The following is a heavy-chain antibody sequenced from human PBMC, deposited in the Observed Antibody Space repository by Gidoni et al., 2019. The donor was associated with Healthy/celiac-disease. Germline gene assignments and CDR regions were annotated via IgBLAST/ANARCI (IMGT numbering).Heavy chain of an antibody. Sequence: EVQLLESGGGWVQPVGSLRLSCAACGFTFSSYAMSWVRQAPGKGLEWFSAISGSGGSTYYADSVKGRFTISRDNSKNTLYLQMNSLRAEDTAVYYCAKCCEAVAGLYYFDYWGQGTLVTVSS. CDR1: GFTFSSYA. D-gene: IGHD6-19*01. V-gene: IGHV3-23*01. CDR3: AKCCEAVAGLYYFDY. CDR2: ISGSGGST. J-gene: IGHJ4*02.